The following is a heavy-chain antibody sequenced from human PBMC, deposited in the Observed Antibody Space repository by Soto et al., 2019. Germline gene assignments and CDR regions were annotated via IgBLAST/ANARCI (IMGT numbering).Heavy chain of an antibody. CDR3: ARVFGVYYFDY. Sequence: PGGSLRLSCAASGFTFKNYAMRWVRQAPGKGLEWVSAIGGSGATTYYADSVKGRFIISRDNSKNTLYLQMNGLRAEDTAIYYCARVFGVYYFDYWGQGTLVTVSS. V-gene: IGHV3-23*01. CDR2: IGGSGATT. J-gene: IGHJ4*02. CDR1: GFTFKNYA. D-gene: IGHD2-8*01.